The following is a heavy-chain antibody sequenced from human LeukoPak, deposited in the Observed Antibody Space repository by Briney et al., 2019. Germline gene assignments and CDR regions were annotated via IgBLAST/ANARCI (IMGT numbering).Heavy chain of an antibody. CDR3: AREIWSIAAAGNGYYYMDV. CDR2: IYTSGST. D-gene: IGHD6-13*01. CDR1: GGSISSYY. J-gene: IGHJ6*03. V-gene: IGHV4-4*07. Sequence: PSETLSLTCTVSGGSISSYYWSWIRQPAGKGLEWIGRIYTSGSTNYNPSLKSRVTMSVDTSKNQFSLKLSSVTAADTAVYYCAREIWSIAAAGNGYYYMDVWGKGTTVTISS.